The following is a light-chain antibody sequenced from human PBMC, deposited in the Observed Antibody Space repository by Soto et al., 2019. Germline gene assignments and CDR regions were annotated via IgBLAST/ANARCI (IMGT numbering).Light chain of an antibody. CDR1: QSVSSSY. CDR2: GAS. Sequence: EIVLTQSSGTLYLSPGERATLSCRASQSVSSSYLAWYQQKPGQAPRLLIYGASSRATGIPDRFSGSGSGTDFTFTISRLEPEDFAVYYCQQYGSSPGTFGQGTKVEIK. CDR3: QQYGSSPGT. V-gene: IGKV3-20*01. J-gene: IGKJ1*01.